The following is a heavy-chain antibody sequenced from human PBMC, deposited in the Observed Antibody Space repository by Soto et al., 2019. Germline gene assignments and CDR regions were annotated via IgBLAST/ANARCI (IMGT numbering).Heavy chain of an antibody. D-gene: IGHD3-10*01. V-gene: IGHV3-33*01. J-gene: IGHJ4*02. CDR3: ATVDNYYGSFF. Sequence: GGSLRLSCAASGSTFSNYGMHWVRQAPGKGLEWVAVVWYDGTTKFYPDSVKGRFTISRDNSNNTLYLQMNSLRVEDTAVYYCATVDNYYGSFFWGQGTLVTVSS. CDR2: VWYDGTTK. CDR1: GSTFSNYG.